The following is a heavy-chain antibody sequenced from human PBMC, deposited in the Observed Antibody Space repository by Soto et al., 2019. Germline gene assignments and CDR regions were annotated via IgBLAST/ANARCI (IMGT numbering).Heavy chain of an antibody. D-gene: IGHD6-19*01. J-gene: IGHJ4*02. CDR3: ARRSSGWYFDY. CDR1: GFTFRSYA. Sequence: EVQLLESGGGLVQPGGSLRLSCAASGFTFRSYAMSWVRQAPGKGLEWVSVISGSGGSTYYADSVKGRFTISRDNSKNTLYLQMNSLRGEDTAVYYCARRSSGWYFDYWGQGTLVTVSS. CDR2: ISGSGGST. V-gene: IGHV3-23*01.